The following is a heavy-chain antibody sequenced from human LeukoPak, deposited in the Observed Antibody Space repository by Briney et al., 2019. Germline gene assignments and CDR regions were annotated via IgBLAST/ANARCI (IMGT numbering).Heavy chain of an antibody. CDR1: GYTFTGYY. D-gene: IGHD2-2*01. J-gene: IGHJ3*02. CDR2: INPNGGGT. CDR3: ARDTQYCGSTSCPDAFDI. V-gene: IGHV1-2*02. Sequence: ASVKVSCKASGYTFTGYYMHWVRQAPGQGLEWMGWINPNGGGTNYAQKFQGRVTMTRDTSISTAYMELSRLRSDDTAVYYCARDTQYCGSTSCPDAFDIWGQGTMVTVSS.